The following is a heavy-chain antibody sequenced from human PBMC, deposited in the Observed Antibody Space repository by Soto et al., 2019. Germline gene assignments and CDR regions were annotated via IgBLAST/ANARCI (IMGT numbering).Heavy chain of an antibody. CDR2: MRGSRNNYAA. CDR1: GFAFNDST. D-gene: IGHD3-3*01. CDR3: TRAAGQFRVPSNGGVYYTYYMDV. Sequence: EVQLVESGGDLVQPGGSLKLSCVASGFAFNDSTIHWVRQASGKGLEWLGRMRGSRNNYAAAYGASVKGRITMSRDDSQATAYLQINRLRTEGTAVYYCTRAAGQFRVPSNGGVYYTYYMDVWGKGTTFTVSS. J-gene: IGHJ6*03. V-gene: IGHV3-73*01.